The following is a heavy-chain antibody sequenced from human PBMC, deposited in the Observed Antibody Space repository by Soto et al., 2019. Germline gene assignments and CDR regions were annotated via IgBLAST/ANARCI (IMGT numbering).Heavy chain of an antibody. CDR3: AKDRLDPGYYYYMDV. V-gene: IGHV3-30*18. J-gene: IGHJ6*03. CDR2: ISYDGSNK. D-gene: IGHD1-1*01. CDR1: GFTFSSYG. Sequence: GGSLRLSCAASGFTFSSYGMHWVRQAPGKGLEWVAVISYDGSNKFYADSVKGRFTISRENSKNTLYLQINSLRAEDTAFYYCAKDRLDPGYYYYMDVWGKGTTVTVSS.